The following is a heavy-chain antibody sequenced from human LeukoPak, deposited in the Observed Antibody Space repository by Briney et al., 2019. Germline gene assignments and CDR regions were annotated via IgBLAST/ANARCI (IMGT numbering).Heavy chain of an antibody. Sequence: ASVKVSCKASGYSFTTYYMHWVRQAPGQGLEWMGIINPTGGSTNYAQKFEGRVTMTRDTSTSSVYMELSSLRSEDTAVYYCARERYCSGGNCFVTYYYGMDVWGQGTTVTVSS. CDR3: ARERYCSGGNCFVTYYYGMDV. CDR2: INPTGGST. D-gene: IGHD2-15*01. V-gene: IGHV1-46*01. CDR1: GYSFTTYY. J-gene: IGHJ6*02.